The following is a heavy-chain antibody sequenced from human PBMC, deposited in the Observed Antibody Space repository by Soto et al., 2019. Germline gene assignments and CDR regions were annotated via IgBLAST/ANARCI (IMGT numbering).Heavy chain of an antibody. CDR3: AGLYPYESSGYHLNY. Sequence: SETLSLTCTVSGASIGTYYWSWIRQPPGKGLEWIGYIYYSGSTNYNPSLKSRVTISLDTSKNQFSLKLRSVTAADTAVFYCAGLYPYESSGYHLNYWGQGALVTVSS. J-gene: IGHJ4*02. CDR2: IYYSGST. CDR1: GASIGTYY. V-gene: IGHV4-59*08. D-gene: IGHD3-22*01.